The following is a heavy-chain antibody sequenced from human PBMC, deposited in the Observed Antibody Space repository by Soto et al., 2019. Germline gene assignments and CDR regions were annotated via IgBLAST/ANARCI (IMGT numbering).Heavy chain of an antibody. Sequence: EVQLLESGGGLVQPGGSLRLSCAASGFTFVNYAMHWLRQAPGKGLEWGSSLSGRGEDTYYGDTVKGRFTISRDNLKNILFLQMNSLRVEDTAIYFCAKDRRNLGWFDPWGQGTLVTVSS. V-gene: IGHV3-23*01. D-gene: IGHD1-7*01. CDR1: GFTFVNYA. CDR2: LSGRGEDT. CDR3: AKDRRNLGWFDP. J-gene: IGHJ5*02.